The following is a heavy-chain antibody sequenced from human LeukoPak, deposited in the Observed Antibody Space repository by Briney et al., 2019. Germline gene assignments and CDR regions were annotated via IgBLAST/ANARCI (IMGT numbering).Heavy chain of an antibody. CDR1: GLTFSSYA. CDR3: AKVGTRWTMVRGVPYMDV. Sequence: GGSLRLSCAASGLTFSSYAMSWVRQAPGKGLEWVSAINDSSGSTYYADSVKGRFTISRDNSKNTLYLQMNSLRAEDTAVYYGAKVGTRWTMVRGVPYMDVWGKGTTVTVSS. V-gene: IGHV3-23*01. D-gene: IGHD3-10*01. CDR2: INDSSGST. J-gene: IGHJ6*03.